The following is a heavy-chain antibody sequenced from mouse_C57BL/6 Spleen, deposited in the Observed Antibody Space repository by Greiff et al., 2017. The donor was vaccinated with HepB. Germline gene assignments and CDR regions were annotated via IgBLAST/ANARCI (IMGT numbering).Heavy chain of an antibody. CDR3: AIHYYGSSGYFDY. CDR1: GYTFTSYW. J-gene: IGHJ2*01. Sequence: QVQLQQPGAELVMPGASVKLSCKASGYTFTSYWMHWVKQRPGQGLEWIGEIDPSDSYTNYNQKFKGKSTLTVDKSSSTAYMQLSSLTSEDSAVYYCAIHYYGSSGYFDYWGQGTTLTVSS. CDR2: IDPSDSYT. D-gene: IGHD1-1*01. V-gene: IGHV1-69*01.